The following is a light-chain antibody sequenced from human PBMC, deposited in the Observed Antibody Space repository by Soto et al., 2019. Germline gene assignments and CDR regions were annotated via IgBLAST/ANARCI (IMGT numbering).Light chain of an antibody. CDR3: SSSTTSITHHV. CDR1: SSDVGGYDY. CDR2: GVN. V-gene: IGLV2-14*01. Sequence: QSVLTQPASVSGSPGQSITISCTGSSSDVGGYDYVSWYQQHPGKAPKLVLYGVNNRPSGVSNRFSGSKPGNTASLTISGLQAEDEAEYYCSSSTTSITHHVFGAGTKVTVL. J-gene: IGLJ1*01.